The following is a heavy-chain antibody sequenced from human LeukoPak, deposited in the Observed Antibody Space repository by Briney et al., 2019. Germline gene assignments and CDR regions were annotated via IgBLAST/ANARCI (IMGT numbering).Heavy chain of an antibody. Sequence: SETLSLTCTVSGYSISSGYYWDWIRQSPGKGLEWIGSIYHSGSTYYNPSMKSRVTISVDTSKNQFSLKLSSVTAADTAVYYCARDTFWGSYRLIDHWGQGTLVTVSS. D-gene: IGHD3-16*02. J-gene: IGHJ4*02. CDR2: IYHSGST. CDR1: GYSISSGYY. CDR3: ARDTFWGSYRLIDH. V-gene: IGHV4-38-2*02.